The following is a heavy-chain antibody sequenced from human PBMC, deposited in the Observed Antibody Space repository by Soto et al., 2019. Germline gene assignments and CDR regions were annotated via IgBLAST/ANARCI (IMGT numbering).Heavy chain of an antibody. V-gene: IGHV3-30-3*01. D-gene: IGHD3-22*01. CDR3: ARRGHMIVVDYYFDY. CDR2: ISYDGSNK. J-gene: IGHJ4*02. CDR1: GFTFSSYA. Sequence: QVQLVESGGGVVQPGRSLRLSCAASGFTFSSYAMHWVRQAPGKGLEWVAVISYDGSNKYYADSVKGRFTISRDNSKNTLYLQMNSLRAEDTAVYYCARRGHMIVVDYYFDYWGQGTLVTVSS.